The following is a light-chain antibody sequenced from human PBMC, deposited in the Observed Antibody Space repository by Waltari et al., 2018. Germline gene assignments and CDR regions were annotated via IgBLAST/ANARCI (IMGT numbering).Light chain of an antibody. Sequence: EIVLTQSPGTLSLSPGERVTLSCRASQSVSSRWLAWYQQKPGQAPRLLIYGASSRATGIPDRFSGSGSGTDFTLTIARLEPEDFATYYCQQVNGYPLTFGGGTKVEIK. CDR3: QQVNGYPLT. CDR1: QSVSSRW. J-gene: IGKJ4*01. V-gene: IGKV3-20*01. CDR2: GAS.